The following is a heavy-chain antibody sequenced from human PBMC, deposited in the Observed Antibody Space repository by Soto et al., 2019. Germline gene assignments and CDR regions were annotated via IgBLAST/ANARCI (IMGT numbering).Heavy chain of an antibody. D-gene: IGHD3-22*01. Sequence: GASVKVSCKASGFTFTSYGISWVRQAPGQGLEWMGWINPSDGNRNFAQKFEDRVTMTTATSTNTVFLELRSLKSDDTAIYYCARDRLRGYDSSGFYSWGQGTMVTVSS. CDR2: INPSDGNR. CDR3: ARDRLRGYDSSGFYS. V-gene: IGHV1-18*01. J-gene: IGHJ4*02. CDR1: GFTFTSYG.